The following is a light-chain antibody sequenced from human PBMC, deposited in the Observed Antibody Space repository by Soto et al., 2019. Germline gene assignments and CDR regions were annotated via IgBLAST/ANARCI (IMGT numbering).Light chain of an antibody. Sequence: DIDMTQTTSSLSASVGDRVTITCQASEHMCNYLNWYQQKPGKAPKLLIYDASNLQAGVPSRFAASGSETEFTLTIDSLQPDDCATYYCQQYNSYSQWMFGQGTKV. CDR3: QQYNSYSQWM. CDR1: EHMCNY. CDR2: DAS. J-gene: IGKJ1*01. V-gene: IGKV1-33*01.